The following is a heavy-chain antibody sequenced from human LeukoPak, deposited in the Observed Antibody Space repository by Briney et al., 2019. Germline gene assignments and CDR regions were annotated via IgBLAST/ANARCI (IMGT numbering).Heavy chain of an antibody. V-gene: IGHV1-69*05. J-gene: IGHJ4*02. D-gene: IGHD3-16*01. Sequence: SVKVSCKASGGTFSSYAISWVRQAPGQGLEWMGGIIPIFGTANYAQKFQGRVTITTDESTSTAYMELSNLRSDDTAVYYCAKAPFGIITQYESWGQGTLVTVSS. CDR3: AKAPFGIITQYES. CDR1: GGTFSSYA. CDR2: IIPIFGTA.